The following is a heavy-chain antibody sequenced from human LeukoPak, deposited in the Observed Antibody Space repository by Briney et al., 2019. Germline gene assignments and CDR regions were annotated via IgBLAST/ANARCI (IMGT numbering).Heavy chain of an antibody. J-gene: IGHJ5*02. V-gene: IGHV3-48*03. D-gene: IGHD1-26*01. CDR2: ISSSGSTI. Sequence: PGGPLRLSCAASGFTFSSYEMNWVRQAPGKGLEWVSYISSSGSTIYYADSVKGRFTISRDNAKSSLYLQMNSLRAEDTAVYYCARDLGFARFDPWGQGTLVTVSS. CDR1: GFTFSSYE. CDR3: ARDLGFARFDP.